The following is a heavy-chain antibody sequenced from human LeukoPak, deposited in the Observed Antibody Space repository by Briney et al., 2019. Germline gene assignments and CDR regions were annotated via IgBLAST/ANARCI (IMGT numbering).Heavy chain of an antibody. CDR1: GITLSNYG. J-gene: IGHJ4*02. D-gene: IGHD3-22*01. V-gene: IGHV3-23*01. Sequence: PGGSLRLSCAVSGITLSNYGMSWVRQAPGKGLEWVAGISGSGGGTNYADSVKGRFTISRDNSKNTLYLQMNSLRAEDTAVYFCAKRGVVTRVILVGFHKEAYYFDSWGQGALVTVSS. CDR2: ISGSGGGT. CDR3: AKRGVVTRVILVGFHKEAYYFDS.